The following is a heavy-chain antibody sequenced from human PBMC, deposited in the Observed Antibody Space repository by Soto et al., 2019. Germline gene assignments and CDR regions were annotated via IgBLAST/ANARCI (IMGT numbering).Heavy chain of an antibody. D-gene: IGHD3-16*02. Sequence: SGPTLVNPTQTLTLTCTFSGFSLSTSGMRVSWVRQPPGKALEWLARIDWDDDKFYSTSLKTRLTISKDTSKNQVFLTMTNIDHVDTATYYCARSSFGVVIAYFDYLGERTLVTVSS. CDR1: GFSLSTSGMR. J-gene: IGHJ4*02. CDR2: IDWDDDK. V-gene: IGHV2-70*04. CDR3: ARSSFGVVIAYFDY.